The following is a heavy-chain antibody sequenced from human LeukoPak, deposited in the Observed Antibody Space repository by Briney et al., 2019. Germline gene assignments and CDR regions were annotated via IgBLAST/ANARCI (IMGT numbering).Heavy chain of an antibody. Sequence: GGSLRLSCAASGFTFSSYSMNWVRQAPGKGLEWVSHITASGTAMFYADSVKGRFTISRDNAKNSLYLQMNSLRDEDTAVYYCARDVEERYYDFWSGYWSPYYYGMDVWGQGTTVTVSS. CDR1: GFTFSSYS. CDR2: ITASGTAM. V-gene: IGHV3-48*02. J-gene: IGHJ6*02. CDR3: ARDVEERYYDFWSGYWSPYYYGMDV. D-gene: IGHD3-3*01.